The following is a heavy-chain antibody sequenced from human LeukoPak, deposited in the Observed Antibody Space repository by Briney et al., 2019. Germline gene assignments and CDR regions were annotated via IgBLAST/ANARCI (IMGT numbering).Heavy chain of an antibody. J-gene: IGHJ2*01. CDR1: GYTFTGYY. CDR2: INPNSGGT. V-gene: IGHV1-2*02. CDR3: ARGGGSYYWYFDL. Sequence: VASVKVSCKASGYTFTGYYMHWVRQAPGQGLEWMGWINPNSGGTNYAQKFQGRVTMTRDTSISTAYMELSRLRSDDTAVYYCARGGGSYYWYFDLWGRGTLVTVSS. D-gene: IGHD1-26*01.